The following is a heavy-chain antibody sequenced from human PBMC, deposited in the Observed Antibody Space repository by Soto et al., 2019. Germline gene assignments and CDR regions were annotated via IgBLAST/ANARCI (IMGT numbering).Heavy chain of an antibody. CDR3: ARHAIMNRGGVDVFDV. D-gene: IGHD3-10*01. J-gene: IGHJ3*01. CDR1: GGSINGYY. CDR2: IYYRGSA. V-gene: IGHV4-59*01. Sequence: PSETLSLTCTVSGGSINGYYWTWIRQPPEKGLEWIGYIYYRGSAHYSPSLKSRVTISVDTSKNQFSLKLTSVTAADTAVYYCARHAIMNRGGVDVFDVWGQGTAVTVSS.